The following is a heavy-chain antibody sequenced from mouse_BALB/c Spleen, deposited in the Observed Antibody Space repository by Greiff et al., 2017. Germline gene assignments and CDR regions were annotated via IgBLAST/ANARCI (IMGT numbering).Heavy chain of an antibody. J-gene: IGHJ3*01. CDR2: ISYSGST. CDR3: AYGSWFAY. CDR1: GYSITSDYA. V-gene: IGHV3-2*02. Sequence: EVQLVESGPGLVKPSQSLSLTCTVTGYSITSDYAWNWIRQFPGNKLEWMGYISYSGSTSYNPSLKSRISITRDTSKNQFFLQLNSVTTEDTATYYCAYGSWFAYWGQGTLVTVSA. D-gene: IGHD2-2*01.